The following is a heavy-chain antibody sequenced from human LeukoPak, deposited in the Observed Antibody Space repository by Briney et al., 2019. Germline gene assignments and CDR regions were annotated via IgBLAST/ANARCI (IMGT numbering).Heavy chain of an antibody. Sequence: PGGSLRLSCAASGFTFSPYNMNWVPQAPGKGLEWISSISSSSSYIYYADSVKGRFTISRDNAKNLLYLQMNSLRAEDTAVYYCAREVVGGVALYFDLWGRGTLVTVSS. V-gene: IGHV3-21*01. J-gene: IGHJ2*01. D-gene: IGHD3-16*01. CDR1: GFTFSPYN. CDR2: ISSSSSYI. CDR3: AREVVGGVALYFDL.